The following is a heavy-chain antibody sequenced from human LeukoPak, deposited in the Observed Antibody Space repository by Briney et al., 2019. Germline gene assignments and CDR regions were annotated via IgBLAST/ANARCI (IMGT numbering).Heavy chain of an antibody. CDR3: AKDISKRGLAIADH. V-gene: IGHV3-43*01. CDR1: GFTFNDYS. J-gene: IGHJ5*02. Sequence: GGSLRLSCVASGFTFNDYSMHWVRQPPGKGLEWVSLLSWDGGSRYYADSVRGRFTISKDNSKNSLYLQMNSLTTEDTALYYCAKDISKRGLAIADHWGQGTLVTVSS. D-gene: IGHD3-3*02. CDR2: LSWDGGSR.